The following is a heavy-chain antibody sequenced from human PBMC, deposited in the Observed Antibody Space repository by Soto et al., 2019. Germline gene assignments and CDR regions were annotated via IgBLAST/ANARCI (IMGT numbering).Heavy chain of an antibody. CDR1: GFTCSSYG. D-gene: IGHD3-10*01. CDR2: ISYDGSNK. J-gene: IGHJ3*02. Sequence: PWGALRLSCAASGFTCSSYGMHWVRQAPGKGLEWVAVISYDGSNKYYADSVKGRFTISRDNSKNTLYLQMNSLRAEDTAVYYCAKVLRFGEPYHDAFDIWGQGTMVTVSS. V-gene: IGHV3-30*18. CDR3: AKVLRFGEPYHDAFDI.